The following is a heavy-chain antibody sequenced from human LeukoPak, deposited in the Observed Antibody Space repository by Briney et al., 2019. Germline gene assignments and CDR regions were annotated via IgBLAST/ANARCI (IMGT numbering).Heavy chain of an antibody. CDR2: INHRGST. J-gene: IGHJ4*02. CDR3: ARRCVTVTTVLDFDY. V-gene: IGHV4-34*01. D-gene: IGHD4-17*01. Sequence: SETLSFTCAVYGGSFSGYYWSWIRQPPGKGLEWIGEINHRGSTNYDPSLKSRVTISVDTSKNQFSLKLSSVTAADTAVYYCARRCVTVTTVLDFDYWGQGTLVTVSS. CDR1: GGSFSGYY.